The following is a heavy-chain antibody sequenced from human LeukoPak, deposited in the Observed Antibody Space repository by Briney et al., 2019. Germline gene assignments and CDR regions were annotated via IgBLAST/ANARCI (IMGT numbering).Heavy chain of an antibody. CDR3: ARETRDRQRGRAFDI. CDR1: GGSISSYSYY. J-gene: IGHJ3*02. Sequence: PSETLSLTCTVSGGSISSYSYYWGWIRQPPGKGLEWIGSMYHNGSTYYNPSLKSRVTISVDTSKNQFSLKLSSVTAADTAVYYCARETRDRQRGRAFDIWGQGTMVTVSS. V-gene: IGHV4-39*07. D-gene: IGHD2-21*01. CDR2: MYHNGST.